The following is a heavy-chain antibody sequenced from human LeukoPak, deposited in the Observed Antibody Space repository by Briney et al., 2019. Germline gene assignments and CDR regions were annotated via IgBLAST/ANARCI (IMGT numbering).Heavy chain of an antibody. CDR2: ISSSSSTI. D-gene: IGHD1-26*01. CDR1: GFTFSSYS. V-gene: IGHV3-48*04. J-gene: IGHJ4*02. CDR3: ARDRGGSYSAIDY. Sequence: GGSLRLSCAASGFTFSSYSMNWVRQAPGKGLEWVSFISSSSSTIYYADSVKGRFTISRDHAKNSLYLQMNSLRAEDTAVYYCARDRGGSYSAIDYWGQGTLVTVSS.